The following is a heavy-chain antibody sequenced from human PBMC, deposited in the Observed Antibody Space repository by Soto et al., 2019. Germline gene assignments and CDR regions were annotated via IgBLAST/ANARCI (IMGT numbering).Heavy chain of an antibody. CDR3: ARAGETYYDFWSGFSPIDY. V-gene: IGHV4-59*01. J-gene: IGHJ4*02. Sequence: SETLCLTCTVSGGSISTGCWIWVRQSPGKGLEWLGYIFYSDNTNYNPSLESRLSISVDTSKNQISLTLNSVTAADTAVYYCARAGETYYDFWSGFSPIDYWGPGTLVTVS. CDR1: GGSISTGC. CDR2: IFYSDNT. D-gene: IGHD3-3*01.